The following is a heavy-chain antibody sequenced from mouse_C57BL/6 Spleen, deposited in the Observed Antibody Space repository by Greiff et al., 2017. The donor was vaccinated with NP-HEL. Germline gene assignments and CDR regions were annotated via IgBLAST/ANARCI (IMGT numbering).Heavy chain of an antibody. Sequence: VQLKQSGPELVKPGASVKISCKASGYSFTGYYMNWVKQSPEKSLEWIGEINPSTGGTTYNQKFKAKATLTVDKSSSTAYMQLKSLTSEDSAVYYCARGDDDYYAMDYWGQGTSVTVSS. D-gene: IGHD2-12*01. V-gene: IGHV1-42*01. CDR1: GYSFTGYY. J-gene: IGHJ4*01. CDR2: INPSTGGT. CDR3: ARGDDDYYAMDY.